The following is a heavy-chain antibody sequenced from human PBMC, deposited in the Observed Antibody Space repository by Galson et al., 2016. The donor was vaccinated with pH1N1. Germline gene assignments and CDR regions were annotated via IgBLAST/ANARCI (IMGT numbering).Heavy chain of an antibody. D-gene: IGHD5-12*01. V-gene: IGHV3-23*01. CDR1: GFTFGNFA. J-gene: IGHJ6*02. Sequence: SLRLSCAASGFTFGNFAISWVRQSPGKGLEWVAIMSGGGAGTYSADSVKGRFTISRDNSKNTLYLQMHSLRADDTAVYYCATGGSGYDRPWYYDGLDVWGQGATVTVSS. CDR3: ATGGSGYDRPWYYDGLDV. CDR2: MSGGGAGT.